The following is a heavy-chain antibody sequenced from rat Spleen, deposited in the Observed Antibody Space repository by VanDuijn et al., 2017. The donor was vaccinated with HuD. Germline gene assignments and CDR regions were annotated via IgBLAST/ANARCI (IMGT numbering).Heavy chain of an antibody. CDR3: ARRPLGYFDY. J-gene: IGHJ2*01. CDR1: GFAFSNYY. V-gene: IGHV5-25*01. CDR2: IRTSGSRT. Sequence: EVQLVESGGGLVQPGRSLKLSCAASGFAFSNYYMAWVRQAPKKGLEWVATIRTSGSRTYYPDSVKGRFTISRDNAKSNLYLQMNSLKSEDTATYYCARRPLGYFDYWGQGVMVTVSS. D-gene: IGHD5-1*01.